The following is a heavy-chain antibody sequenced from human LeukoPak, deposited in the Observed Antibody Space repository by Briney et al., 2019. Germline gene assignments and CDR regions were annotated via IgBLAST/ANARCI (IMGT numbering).Heavy chain of an antibody. Sequence: ASVKVSCKASGYTFTGYYMHWVRQAPAQGLEWMGWVSTYNDNTNYAQNLQGRVTMTKDTSTSTAYMELRSLRSDDTAVYYCAGEFDYYDDSGYSEDLWGQGTLVTVSS. J-gene: IGHJ5*02. V-gene: IGHV1-18*04. D-gene: IGHD3-22*01. CDR3: AGEFDYYDDSGYSEDL. CDR1: GYTFTGYY. CDR2: VSTYNDNT.